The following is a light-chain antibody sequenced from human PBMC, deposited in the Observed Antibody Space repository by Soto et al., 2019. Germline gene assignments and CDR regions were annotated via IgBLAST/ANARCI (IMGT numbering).Light chain of an antibody. V-gene: IGLV4-69*01. Sequence: QAVPTQSPSASASPGASVKLTCTLSSGHSSYAIAWHQQQPEKGPRYLMKVKSDGSHTKGDGIPDRFSGSSSGAERYLTISSLQSEDEADYYCQTWGAGHVVFGGGTKLTVL. CDR2: VKSDGSH. J-gene: IGLJ2*01. CDR3: QTWGAGHVV. CDR1: SGHSSYA.